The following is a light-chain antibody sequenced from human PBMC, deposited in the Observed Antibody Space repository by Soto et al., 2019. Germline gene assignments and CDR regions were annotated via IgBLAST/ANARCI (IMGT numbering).Light chain of an antibody. CDR1: QSISSSF. CDR3: QQYDNSPIT. J-gene: IGKJ5*01. CDR2: GAS. Sequence: EIVLTQSPGILSLSPGERASLSCVASQSISSSFLGWYQQKPGQAPRLLIYGASSRATGIPDRFSGTGSETDFTLTISRLEPEDFAVYYCQQYDNSPITFGQGTRLEIK. V-gene: IGKV3-20*01.